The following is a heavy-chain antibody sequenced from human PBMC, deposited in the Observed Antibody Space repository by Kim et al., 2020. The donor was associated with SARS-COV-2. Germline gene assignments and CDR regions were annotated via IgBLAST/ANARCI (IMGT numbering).Heavy chain of an antibody. CDR2: ISFDGSNK. CDR1: GFTFHNHG. D-gene: IGHD3-16*01. V-gene: IGHV3-30*18. CDR3: AKNPPYYLPLFFEY. Sequence: SLRLSCTATGFTFHNHGIHWVRQAPGKGLEWVAVISFDGSNKYYADSVKGRFTVSRDNSKNTSYLQMNSLRGEDTAVYYCAKNPPYYLPLFFEYCGPGTLVTVSS. J-gene: IGHJ4*02.